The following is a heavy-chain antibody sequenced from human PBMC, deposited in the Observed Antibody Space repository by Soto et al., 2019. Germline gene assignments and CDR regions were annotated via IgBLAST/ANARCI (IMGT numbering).Heavy chain of an antibody. J-gene: IGHJ4*02. CDR2: IYYSGST. CDR3: ARRYGASLDY. Sequence: TSETLSLTCTVSGGSISSYYWSWIRQPPGKGLEWIGYIYYSGSTNYNPSLKSRVTISVDTSTNQFSLKLSSVTAADTAVYYCARRYGASLDYWGQGTLVTVSS. D-gene: IGHD4-17*01. CDR1: GGSISSYY. V-gene: IGHV4-59*01.